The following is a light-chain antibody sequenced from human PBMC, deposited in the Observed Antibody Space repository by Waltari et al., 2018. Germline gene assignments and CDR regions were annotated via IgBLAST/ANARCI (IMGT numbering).Light chain of an antibody. Sequence: EIVLTQSPATLSLSPGERATLSCRASQSVGTHLGWNQQKPGQAPRLLIFDASSRATGFPARVSATGSGTDFTLTISSLEPEDFATYYCQQRSDWPLTFGGGTKVELK. J-gene: IGKJ4*01. CDR2: DAS. CDR1: QSVGTH. V-gene: IGKV3-11*01. CDR3: QQRSDWPLT.